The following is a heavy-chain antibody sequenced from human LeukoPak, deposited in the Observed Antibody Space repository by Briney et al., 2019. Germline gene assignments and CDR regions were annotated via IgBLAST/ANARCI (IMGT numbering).Heavy chain of an antibody. D-gene: IGHD2-21*01. CDR2: ISAGGGST. CDR1: GFTFSSYA. Sequence: GGSLRLSCSASGFTFSSYAMSWVRQAPGKGLEWVSAISAGGGSTYYADSVKGRFTISRDNSKNTLYLQMNSLRAEDTAIYYCARDLRVISFDNWGQGTLVSVSS. CDR3: ARDLRVISFDN. V-gene: IGHV3-23*01. J-gene: IGHJ4*02.